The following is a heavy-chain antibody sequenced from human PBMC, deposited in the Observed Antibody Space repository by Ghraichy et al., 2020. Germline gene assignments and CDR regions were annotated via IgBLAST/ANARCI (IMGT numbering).Heavy chain of an antibody. V-gene: IGHV3-15*01. CDR2: IKNKVAGGTT. J-gene: IGHJ3*02. CDR1: GFTFSDAW. Sequence: GGSLRLSCAASGFTFSDAWMSWVRQVPGKGLEWIGRIKNKVAGGTTDFAAPVRGRFSISRDDSKNTLYLQMNSLKIEDTAVYYCTTDDYGDRIPGEFDSFDMWGQGTTVTVSS. D-gene: IGHD4-17*01. CDR3: TTDDYGDRIPGEFDSFDM.